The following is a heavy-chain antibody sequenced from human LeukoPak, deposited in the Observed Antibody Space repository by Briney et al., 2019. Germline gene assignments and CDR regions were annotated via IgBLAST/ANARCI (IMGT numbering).Heavy chain of an antibody. Sequence: GGSLRLSCAASGFTFRNYWMTWVRQAPGKGLGWVANINQEGNDKYYVDSVKGRFTISRDNTKNSLFLQMNSLRAEDTAVYYCVVTRTRGDHWGQGTLVTVSS. D-gene: IGHD4-23*01. CDR3: VVTRTRGDH. CDR1: GFTFRNYW. J-gene: IGHJ4*02. V-gene: IGHV3-7*03. CDR2: INQEGNDK.